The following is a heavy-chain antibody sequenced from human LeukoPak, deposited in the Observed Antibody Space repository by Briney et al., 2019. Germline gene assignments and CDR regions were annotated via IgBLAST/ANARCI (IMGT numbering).Heavy chain of an antibody. J-gene: IGHJ6*03. V-gene: IGHV3-21*01. Sequence: PGGSLRLSCAASGFTFSSYSMNWVRQAPGKGLEWVSSISSSSSYIYYADSVKGRFTISRDNAKKSLYLQLNSLRVEDTAVYYCARDGLMRWLQLWHMDVWGKGTTVTVSS. CDR2: ISSSSSYI. CDR1: GFTFSSYS. CDR3: ARDGLMRWLQLWHMDV. D-gene: IGHD5-18*01.